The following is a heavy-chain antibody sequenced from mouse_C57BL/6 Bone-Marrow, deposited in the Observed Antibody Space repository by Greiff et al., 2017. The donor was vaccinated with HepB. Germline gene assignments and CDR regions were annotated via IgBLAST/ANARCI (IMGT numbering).Heavy chain of an antibody. Sequence: EVQLQQSGPELVKPGASVKISCKASGYTFTDYYMNWVKQSHGKSLEWIGDINPNNGGTSYNQKFKGKATLTVDKSSSTAYMELRSLTSEDSAVYYCARRHDGYRYYAMDYWGQGTSVTVSS. CDR1: GYTFTDYY. CDR3: ARRHDGYRYYAMDY. CDR2: INPNNGGT. V-gene: IGHV1-26*01. D-gene: IGHD2-3*01. J-gene: IGHJ4*01.